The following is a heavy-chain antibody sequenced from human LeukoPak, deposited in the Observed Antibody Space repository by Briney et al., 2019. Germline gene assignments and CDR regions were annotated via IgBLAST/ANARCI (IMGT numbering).Heavy chain of an antibody. D-gene: IGHD2-15*01. J-gene: IGHJ4*02. Sequence: KPGESLKISCKGSGYSFTTYWIGWVRQMPGKGLEWMGIVYPGDSDTRYCPSFQGQVTISVDTSINTAYLQWSSLKASDTATYYCARQRSCSSGTCYPDYWGQGTLVTVSS. CDR3: ARQRSCSSGTCYPDY. V-gene: IGHV5-51*01. CDR1: GYSFTTYW. CDR2: VYPGDSDT.